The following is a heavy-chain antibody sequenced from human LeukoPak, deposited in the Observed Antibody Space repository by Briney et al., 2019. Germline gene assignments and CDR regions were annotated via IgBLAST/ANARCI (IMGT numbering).Heavy chain of an antibody. CDR1: GGSFSGYY. CDR3: ARAVRGNSP. V-gene: IGHV4-34*01. CDR2: INHSGVT. Sequence: SETLSLTRAVYGGSFSGYYWSWIRQPPGKGLEWIGEINHSGVTNYNPSLKSRVTMSVDTSKNQVSVKLSSVTAADTAVYYCARAVRGNSPWGQGTLVTVSS. J-gene: IGHJ5*02. D-gene: IGHD2-21*02.